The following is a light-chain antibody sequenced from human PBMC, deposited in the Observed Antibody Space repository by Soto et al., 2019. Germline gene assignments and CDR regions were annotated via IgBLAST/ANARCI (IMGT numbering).Light chain of an antibody. V-gene: IGLV2-14*03. CDR3: SSHTSSSTLL. J-gene: IGLJ1*01. CDR1: TSDVGGYDY. CDR2: DVS. Sequence: QSALTQPASVSGSPGQSITISCSGTTSDVGGYDYVSWFQQHPGKAPKLMIYDVSDRPSGVSNRFSGSKSVNTASLTISGLQAEDEADYYCSSHTSSSTLLFGSGTKLTVL.